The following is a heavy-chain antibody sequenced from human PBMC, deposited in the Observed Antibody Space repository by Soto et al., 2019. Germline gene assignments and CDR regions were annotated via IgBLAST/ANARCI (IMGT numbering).Heavy chain of an antibody. CDR2: IYYSGST. J-gene: IGHJ5*02. CDR1: GGSISRSSYY. D-gene: IGHD3-22*01. Sequence: SETLSLTCTVSGGSISRSSYYWGWIRQPPGKGLEWIGSIYYSGSTYYNPSLKSRVTISVDTSKNQFSLKLSSVTDADTAAYYCARESKYDTSGYPPWFAHWGQGTLVTVSS. CDR3: ARESKYDTSGYPPWFAH. V-gene: IGHV4-39*07.